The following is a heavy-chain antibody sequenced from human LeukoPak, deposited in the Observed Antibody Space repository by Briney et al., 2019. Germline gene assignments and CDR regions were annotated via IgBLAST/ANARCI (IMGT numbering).Heavy chain of an antibody. V-gene: IGHV4-4*07. CDR3: AREFVVVPAAFDP. Sequence: SELLCFTWTVAGGFISSCDGSWIRQPAGKGLEWIGRIYTSGSTNYNPSLKSRVTMSVDTSKNQFSLKLSSVTAADTAVYYCAREFVVVPAAFDPWGQGTLVTVSS. CDR1: GGFISSCD. CDR2: IYTSGST. D-gene: IGHD2-2*01. J-gene: IGHJ5*02.